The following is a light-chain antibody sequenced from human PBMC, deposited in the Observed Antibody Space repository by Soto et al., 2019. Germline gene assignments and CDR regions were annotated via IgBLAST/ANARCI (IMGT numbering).Light chain of an antibody. CDR1: SGHSTYA. V-gene: IGLV4-69*02. J-gene: IGLJ3*02. CDR2: LNSDGRH. CDR3: QTWGTGILV. Sequence: QPVVTQSPSASASLGASVKLTCTLSSGHSTYAIAWHQQQPEKGPRYLMKLNSDGRHSKGDGIPNRFSGSSSVSERYLTISSLQSEDEADYYCQTWGTGILVFGEGTNLTVL.